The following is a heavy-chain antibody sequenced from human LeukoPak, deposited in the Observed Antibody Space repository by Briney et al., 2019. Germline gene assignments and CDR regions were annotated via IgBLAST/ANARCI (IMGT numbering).Heavy chain of an antibody. V-gene: IGHV4-34*01. J-gene: IGHJ4*02. D-gene: IGHD3-22*01. CDR2: INHSGST. CDR3: TRACYDSSGYYSPFDY. Sequence: PSETLSLTCAVYGGSFSGYYRSWIRQPPGKGLEWIGEINHSGSTNYNPSLKSRVTISVDTSKNQFSLKLSSVTAADTAVYYCTRACYDSSGYYSPFDYWGQGTLVTVSS. CDR1: GGSFSGYY.